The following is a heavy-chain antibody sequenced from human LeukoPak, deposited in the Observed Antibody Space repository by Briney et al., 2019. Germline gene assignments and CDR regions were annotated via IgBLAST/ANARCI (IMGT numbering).Heavy chain of an antibody. Sequence: ASVKVSCKASGFTFTSYGFTWVRQAPGQGLEWMGWVSAYNGNTNYAQKFQGRVTMTTDTSTSTAYMELRSLRSDDTAVYYCARDEHYDSSGYSDAFDIWGQGTMVTVSS. V-gene: IGHV1-18*01. CDR2: VSAYNGNT. CDR3: ARDEHYDSSGYSDAFDI. D-gene: IGHD3-22*01. J-gene: IGHJ3*02. CDR1: GFTFTSYG.